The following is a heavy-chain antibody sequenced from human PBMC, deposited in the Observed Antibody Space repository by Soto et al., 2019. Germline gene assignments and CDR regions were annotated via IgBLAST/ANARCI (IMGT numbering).Heavy chain of an antibody. J-gene: IGHJ4*02. CDR1: GYTFTSYG. Sequence: QVQLVQSGAEVKKPGASVKVSCKASGYTFTSYGISWVRQAPGQGLEWMGWISAYNGNTNYAQKLQGRVTMTTDTSTSTDYMELRSLRSDDTAVYYCARDPYYDILTGYYIGYFDYWGQGTLVTVSS. CDR3: ARDPYYDILTGYYIGYFDY. CDR2: ISAYNGNT. D-gene: IGHD3-9*01. V-gene: IGHV1-18*01.